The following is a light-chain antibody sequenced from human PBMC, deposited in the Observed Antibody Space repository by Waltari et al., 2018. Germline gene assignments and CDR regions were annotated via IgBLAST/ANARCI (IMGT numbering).Light chain of an antibody. V-gene: IGLV3-1*01. CDR3: QAWDSSVV. J-gene: IGLJ2*01. CDR1: KLGDKY. Sequence: SYELTQPPSVSVSPGQTASITCSGDKLGDKYACWYQQKPGQSPVSVLYQDSKRPSGIPERFSGSKSGNTATLTISGTQAMDEADYYCQAWDSSVVFGGGTKLTVL. CDR2: QDS.